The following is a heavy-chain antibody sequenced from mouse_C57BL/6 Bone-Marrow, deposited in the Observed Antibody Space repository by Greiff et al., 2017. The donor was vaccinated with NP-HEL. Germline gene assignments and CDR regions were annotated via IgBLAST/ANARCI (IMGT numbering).Heavy chain of an antibody. V-gene: IGHV1-55*01. CDR3: ARGGITITTVPTYAMDD. CDR1: GYTFTSYW. CDR2: IYPGSGST. J-gene: IGHJ4*01. D-gene: IGHD1-1*01. Sequence: QVQLQQPGAELVKPGASVKMSCKASGYTFTSYWINWVKQRPGQGLEWIGDIYPGSGSTNYNEKFKSKATLTVDTSSSTAYMQLSSLTSEDSAVYYGARGGITITTVPTYAMDDWGQGTSVTVST.